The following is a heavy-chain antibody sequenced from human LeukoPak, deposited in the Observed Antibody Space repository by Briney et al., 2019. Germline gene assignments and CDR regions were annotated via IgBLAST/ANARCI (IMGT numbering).Heavy chain of an antibody. J-gene: IGHJ4*02. V-gene: IGHV4-34*01. CDR2: INHTGST. D-gene: IGHD3-9*01. CDR3: ARGPVRLARPYDY. Sequence: SETLSLTCTVQGGSLSGAYWTWIRQPPGKGLEWIGEINHTGSTDYNPSFKSRVTMSADTPKNQFSLNLTSVTAADTALYYCARGPVRLARPYDYWGQGTLVTVSS. CDR1: GGSLSGAY.